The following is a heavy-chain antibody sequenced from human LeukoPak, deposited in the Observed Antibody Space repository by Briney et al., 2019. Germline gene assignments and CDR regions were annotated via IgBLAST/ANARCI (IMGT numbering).Heavy chain of an antibody. CDR1: GGTFSSYA. D-gene: IGHD3-3*01. CDR2: IIPIFGTA. V-gene: IGHV1-69*13. J-gene: IGHJ6*02. Sequence: GASVKVSCKASGGTFSSYAISWVRQAPGQGLEWMGGIIPIFGTANYAQKFQGRVTITADESTSTAYMKLSSLRSEDTAVYYCAREGDFWSGYYYYYYGMDVWAKGPRSPSP. CDR3: AREGDFWSGYYYYYYGMDV.